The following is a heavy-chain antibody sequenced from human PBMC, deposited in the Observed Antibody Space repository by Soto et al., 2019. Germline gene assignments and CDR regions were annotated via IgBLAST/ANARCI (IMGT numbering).Heavy chain of an antibody. Sequence: QVQLVQSGAEVKKPGASVKVSCKASGYTFASYAISWMRQATGQGLEWMGWISAYNGNTNYAQKLQGRVTMNTDTSTCTAYRELRSLRSADTAVYYCARDPPPPDYRGQGTLVTVSS. CDR2: ISAYNGNT. V-gene: IGHV1-18*01. CDR1: GYTFASYA. J-gene: IGHJ4*02. CDR3: ARDPPPPDY.